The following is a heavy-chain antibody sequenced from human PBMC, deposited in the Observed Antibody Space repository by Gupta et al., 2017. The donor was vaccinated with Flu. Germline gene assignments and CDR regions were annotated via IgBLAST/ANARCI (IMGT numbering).Heavy chain of an antibody. CDR1: GFTLPTSA. J-gene: IGHJ5*02. V-gene: IGHV3-23*01. CDR3: AKLTGATLFDP. Sequence: AASGFTLPTSAMIWVGQAPGKGLEWVSSVSDSGYTTAAADSGKGRLIISRDNSKNTLFLQMNSLRVEDTAVYYCAKLTGATLFDPWGQGTLVTVSP. D-gene: IGHD2-8*02. CDR2: VSDSGYTT.